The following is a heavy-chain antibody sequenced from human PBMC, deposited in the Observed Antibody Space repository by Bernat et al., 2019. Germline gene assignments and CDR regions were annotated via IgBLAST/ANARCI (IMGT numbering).Heavy chain of an antibody. D-gene: IGHD6-19*01. CDR1: GFTVSSNY. V-gene: IGHV3-66*01. CDR2: IYSGGST. J-gene: IGHJ1*01. Sequence: VQLVESGGGVVQPGGSLRLSCAASGFTVSSNYMSWVRQAPGKGLEWVSVIYSGGSTYYADSVKGRFTISRDNSKNTLYLQMNSLRAEDTAVYYCARVYSSGWSRAEYFQHWGQGTLVTVSS. CDR3: ARVYSSGWSRAEYFQH.